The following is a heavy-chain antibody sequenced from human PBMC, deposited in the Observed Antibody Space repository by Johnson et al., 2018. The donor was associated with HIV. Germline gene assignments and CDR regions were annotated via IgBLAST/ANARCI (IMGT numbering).Heavy chain of an antibody. CDR2: IRYDGSNK. J-gene: IGHJ3*02. V-gene: IGHV3-30*02. Sequence: QVQLVESGGGVVQPGGSLRLSCAASGFTFSSYGMHWVRQAPGKGLEWVAFIRYDGSNKYYADSVKGRFTISRDNSKNTLYLQMNSLRAEDTAMYYCARDSVYGDYDGVDAFDMWGQGTMVTVSS. CDR3: ARDSVYGDYDGVDAFDM. D-gene: IGHD4-17*01. CDR1: GFTFSSYG.